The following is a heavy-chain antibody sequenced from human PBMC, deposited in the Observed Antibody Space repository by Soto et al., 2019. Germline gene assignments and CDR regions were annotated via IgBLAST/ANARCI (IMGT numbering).Heavy chain of an antibody. CDR1: CGSISSYY. D-gene: IGHD4-17*01. Sequence: SETLSLTCTVSCGSISSYYWSWIRQPPGKGLEWIGYIYYSGSTNYNPSLKSRVTISVDTSKNQFSLKLSSVTAADTAVYYCARDLYGENYYYYMDVWGKGTTVTVSS. CDR3: ARDLYGENYYYYMDV. V-gene: IGHV4-59*01. CDR2: IYYSGST. J-gene: IGHJ6*03.